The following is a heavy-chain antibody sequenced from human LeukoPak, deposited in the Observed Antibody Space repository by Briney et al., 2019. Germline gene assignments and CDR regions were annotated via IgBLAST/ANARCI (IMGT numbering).Heavy chain of an antibody. D-gene: IGHD3-9*01. CDR2: INAGNGNT. V-gene: IGHV1-3*01. CDR3: KQKPAYEILTGHLDY. J-gene: IGHJ4*02. CDR1: GYTFPSYA. Sequence: ASVKVSCKASGYTFPSYAMHWVRQAPGQRLEWMGWINAGNGNTKYSQKFQGRVTITRDTSASTAYMELSSLRSEDTAVFFFKQKPAYEILTGHLDYWGQGTLVTVSS.